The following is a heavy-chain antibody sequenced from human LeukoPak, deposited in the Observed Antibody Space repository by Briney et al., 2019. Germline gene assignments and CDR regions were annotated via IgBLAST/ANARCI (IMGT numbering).Heavy chain of an antibody. CDR2: IKQDGSEK. CDR3: ARPLRSKLANNFDY. J-gene: IGHJ4*02. V-gene: IGHV3-7*01. CDR1: GFTFSSYW. Sequence: GGSLRLSCAASGFTFSSYWMSWVRQAPGKGLGWVANIKQDGSEKYYVDSVKGRLTISRDNAKNSLYLQMNSLRAEDTAVYYCARPLRSKLANNFDYWGQGTLVTVSS. D-gene: IGHD6-13*01.